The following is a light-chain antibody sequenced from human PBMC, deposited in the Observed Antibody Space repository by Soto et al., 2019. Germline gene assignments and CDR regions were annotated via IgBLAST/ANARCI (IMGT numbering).Light chain of an antibody. J-gene: IGKJ1*01. CDR1: QSVSSTY. CDR3: QQYGSSGT. Sequence: EVVLTQSPATLSLSPGERATLSCRASQSVSSTYLAWYQQQPGQAPRLLIYGASNRATGSPDRFRCSGSGTDFTLTISRLEPEDFAVYYCQQYGSSGTFGQGTKVDI. V-gene: IGKV3-20*01. CDR2: GAS.